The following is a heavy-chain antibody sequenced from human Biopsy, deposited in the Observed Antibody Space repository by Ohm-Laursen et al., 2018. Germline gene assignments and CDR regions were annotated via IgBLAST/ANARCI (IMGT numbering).Heavy chain of an antibody. Sequence: SLRLSCSASGFPFSDYYMRWIRQAPGKGPEWVSYISSGGTTIYYADSVKGRFTISRDNAKNSLYLQMNSLRADDTAVYNCARDTRWSPYHMDVWGQGTTVTVSS. J-gene: IGHJ6*02. CDR3: ARDTRWSPYHMDV. V-gene: IGHV3-11*01. D-gene: IGHD4-23*01. CDR2: ISSGGTTI. CDR1: GFPFSDYY.